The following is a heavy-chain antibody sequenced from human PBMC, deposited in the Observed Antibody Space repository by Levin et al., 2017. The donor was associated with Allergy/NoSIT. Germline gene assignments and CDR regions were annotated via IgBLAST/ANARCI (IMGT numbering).Heavy chain of an antibody. CDR2: INHSGST. Sequence: PSETLSLTCAVYGGSFSGYYWSWIRQPPGKGLEWIGEINHSGSTNYNPSLKSRVTISVDTSKNQFSLKLSSVTAADTAVYYCARGLVGCRTAGCSLTIDYWGQGTLVTVSS. CDR3: ARGLVGCRTAGCSLTIDY. CDR1: GGSFSGYY. V-gene: IGHV4-34*01. J-gene: IGHJ4*02. D-gene: IGHD6-13*01.